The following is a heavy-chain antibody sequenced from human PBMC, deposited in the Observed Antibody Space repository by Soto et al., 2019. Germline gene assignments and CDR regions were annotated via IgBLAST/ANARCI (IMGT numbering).Heavy chain of an antibody. CDR2: IYKSATT. CDR1: GDSISNLDYF. J-gene: IGHJ5*01. CDR3: ARGRYCLTGRCFPNWFDS. V-gene: IGHV4-30-4*01. Sequence: SETLSLTCSVSGDSISNLDYFWAWIRQPPGQALEYIGYIYKSATTYYNPSLESRVAISVDTSKSQFSLNVTSVTAADTAVYFCARGRYCLTGRCFPNWFDSWGQGALVTVSS. D-gene: IGHD7-27*01.